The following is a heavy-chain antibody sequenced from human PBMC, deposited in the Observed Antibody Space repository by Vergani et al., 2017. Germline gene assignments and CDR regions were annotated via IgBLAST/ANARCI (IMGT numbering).Heavy chain of an antibody. J-gene: IGHJ4*02. CDR3: ARGRYYDSSGYYYLFDY. V-gene: IGHV4-59*01. Sequence: QVQLQESGPGLVKPSETLSLTCTVSGGSISSYYWSLIRQPPGKGLEWIGYIYYSGSTNYNPSLKSRVTISVDTSKNQFSLKLSSVTAADTAVYYCARGRYYDSSGYYYLFDYWGQGTLVTVSS. CDR1: GGSISSYY. CDR2: IYYSGST. D-gene: IGHD3-22*01.